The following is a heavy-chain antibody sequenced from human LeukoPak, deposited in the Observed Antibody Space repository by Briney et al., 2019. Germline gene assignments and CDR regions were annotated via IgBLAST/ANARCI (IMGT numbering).Heavy chain of an antibody. J-gene: IGHJ5*02. CDR2: MNPNSGNT. V-gene: IGHV1-8*01. D-gene: IGHD3-10*01. Sequence: ASVKVSCKASGYTFTSYDINWVRQATGQGLDWMGWMNPNSGNTGYAQKFQGRVTMTRNTSISTAYMELSSLSSEDTAVYYCARGPPRYYGSGSSWFDPWGQGTLVAVSS. CDR1: GYTFTSYD. CDR3: ARGPPRYYGSGSSWFDP.